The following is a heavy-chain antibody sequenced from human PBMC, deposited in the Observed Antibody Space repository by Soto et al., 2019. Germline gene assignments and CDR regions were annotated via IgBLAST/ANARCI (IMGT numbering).Heavy chain of an antibody. D-gene: IGHD2-2*01. CDR3: AKRGDIVEVSRTFVGYGMDV. J-gene: IGHJ6*02. CDR2: ISGNGGDI. Sequence: PGGSLRLSCAASGFTFRNYAMSWVRQAPGKGLEWVSRISGNGGDINYAHSVKGRFTISRDNSKNTLYLQMNSLRAEDTAVYYCAKRGDIVEVSRTFVGYGMDVWGQGTTVTVSS. V-gene: IGHV3-23*01. CDR1: GFTFRNYA.